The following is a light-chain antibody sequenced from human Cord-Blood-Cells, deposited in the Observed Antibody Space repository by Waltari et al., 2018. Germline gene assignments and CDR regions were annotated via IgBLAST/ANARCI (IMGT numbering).Light chain of an antibody. CDR1: QSLLHSDGKTY. J-gene: IGKJ2*01. V-gene: IGKV2-29*03. CDR2: EVS. Sequence: DIVMTQTPLSLSVTPGQPASISCKSSQSLLHSDGKTYLYWYLQKPGQSPQLMICEVSSRSSGVPDRFSGGRSGTDFTLKISRVDAEYVAVYCCMQGIHLPRTFGQGTKLEIK. CDR3: MQGIHLPRT.